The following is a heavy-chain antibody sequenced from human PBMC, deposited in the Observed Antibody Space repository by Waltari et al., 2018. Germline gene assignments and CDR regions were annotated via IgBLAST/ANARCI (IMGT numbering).Heavy chain of an antibody. J-gene: IGHJ6*02. CDR1: GFSFSNYG. CDR2: VSYDGSDK. V-gene: IGHV3-30*18. CDR3: AKSFRSHMDFYYYGMDV. Sequence: QVDLVESGGGVVPPGRSLRLSCAVSGFSFSNYGIHWVRQAPGKGLGWVAVVSYDGSDKYYSDSVKGRFTVSRDNSKSTLYLEMSNLRREDTGVYYCAKSFRSHMDFYYYGMDVWGQGTTVTVS.